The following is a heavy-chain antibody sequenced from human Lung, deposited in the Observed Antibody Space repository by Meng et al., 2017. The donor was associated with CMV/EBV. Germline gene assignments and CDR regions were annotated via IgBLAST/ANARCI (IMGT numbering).Heavy chain of an antibody. CDR1: GFTFRTYA. D-gene: IGHD6-19*01. CDR2: ISGSGGTT. V-gene: IGHV3-23*01. J-gene: IGHJ4*02. Sequence: SXAASGFTFRTYAMSWVRQVPGKGLEWVSSISGSGGTTHYVDSVKGRFTISKDTSRDTLYLQMNSLRAEDTAVYYCAKELHSGWSYYFDYWGQGALVTVSS. CDR3: AKELHSGWSYYFDY.